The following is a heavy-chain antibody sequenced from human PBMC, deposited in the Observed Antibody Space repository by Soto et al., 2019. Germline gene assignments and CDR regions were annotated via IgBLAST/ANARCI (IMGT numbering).Heavy chain of an antibody. CDR2: LRYDGSNK. D-gene: IGHD1-26*01. J-gene: IGHJ4*02. Sequence: QVQLVASGGGVVQPGRSLRLSCAASGFRFSGFGMHWVRQAPGKGLEWVAILRYDGSNKYYADSVKGRFTISRDNSQNTLYLQMDSLRVEDTAVYYCARDGVGATTFYGYFDYWGQGILVTVSS. CDR3: ARDGVGATTFYGYFDY. CDR1: GFRFSGFG. V-gene: IGHV3-33*01.